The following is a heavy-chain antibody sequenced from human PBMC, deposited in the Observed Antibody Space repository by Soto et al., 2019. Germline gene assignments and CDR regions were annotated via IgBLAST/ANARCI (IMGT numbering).Heavy chain of an antibody. CDR2: IKPSGGST. CDR3: ARGATRVRGVIITPFDS. V-gene: IGHV1-46*01. Sequence: QVQLVQSGAEVEKPVASVKVSCKASGYTFTSYYMHWVRQSPGQGLELMGIIKPSGGSTSYAQKFTGRVTMTRDTSTSTVYMELSSLRSEATAVYYCARGATRVRGVIITPFDSWGQGTLVTVSS. D-gene: IGHD3-10*01. J-gene: IGHJ4*02. CDR1: GYTFTSYY.